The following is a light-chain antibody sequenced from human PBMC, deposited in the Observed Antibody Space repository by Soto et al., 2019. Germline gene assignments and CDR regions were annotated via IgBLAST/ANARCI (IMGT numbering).Light chain of an antibody. J-gene: IGLJ3*02. Sequence: QYVLTQPPSASGTPGQRVTISCSGSNSNIGRHTVNWYQQIPGTAPKLLIYTDNQRPSGVPDRFSDSKSGTSASLAISGLQSEDEAEYYCAAWDDSLQAWVFGGGTKLTVL. V-gene: IGLV1-44*01. CDR3: AAWDDSLQAWV. CDR1: NSNIGRHT. CDR2: TDN.